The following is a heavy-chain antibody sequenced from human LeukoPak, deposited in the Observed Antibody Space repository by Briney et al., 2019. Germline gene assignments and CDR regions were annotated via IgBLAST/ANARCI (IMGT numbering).Heavy chain of an antibody. CDR3: AREGDYGDYGVDY. D-gene: IGHD4-17*01. Sequence: ASVKVSCKTSGYSFTSYGISWVRQAPGQGLEWMGWISAYNGDTSSAQKFQGRVTMTRDTSTSTVYMELSSLRSEDSAVYYCAREGDYGDYGVDYWGQGTLVTVSS. CDR1: GYSFTSYG. J-gene: IGHJ4*02. V-gene: IGHV1-18*01. CDR2: ISAYNGDT.